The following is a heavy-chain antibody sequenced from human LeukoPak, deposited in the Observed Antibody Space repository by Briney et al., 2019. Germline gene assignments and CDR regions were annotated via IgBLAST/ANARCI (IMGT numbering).Heavy chain of an antibody. CDR1: GYTFTSYD. D-gene: IGHD6-19*01. V-gene: IGHV1-8*01. CDR3: ARVSWTPNSGWYYFDC. Sequence: ASVKVSCKASGYTFTSYDINWVRQATGQGLEWMGWMSPNSGKIGYAQKFQDRVTMTRDTSISTAYMELSSLRFEDTAVYYCARVSWTPNSGWYYFDCWGQGTLVTVSS. J-gene: IGHJ4*02. CDR2: MSPNSGKI.